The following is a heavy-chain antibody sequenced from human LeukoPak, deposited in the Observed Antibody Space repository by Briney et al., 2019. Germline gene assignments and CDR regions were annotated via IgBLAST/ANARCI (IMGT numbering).Heavy chain of an antibody. CDR2: ISGRGDIT. D-gene: IGHD5-24*01. V-gene: IGHV3-23*01. Sequence: GGSLRLSCAASGFNFNNYAMSWVRQAPGKGLQWVSSISGRGDITHYADSVKGRFTIYRDNSKNTVFLQMNWLRADDTAVYYCARELVEMAEKEGYFDYWGQGTLVTVSS. J-gene: IGHJ4*02. CDR1: GFNFNNYA. CDR3: ARELVEMAEKEGYFDY.